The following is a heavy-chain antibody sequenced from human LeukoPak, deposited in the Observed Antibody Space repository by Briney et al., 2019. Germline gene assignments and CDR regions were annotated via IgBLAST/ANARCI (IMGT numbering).Heavy chain of an antibody. CDR1: GYTFTGYH. CDR3: ARDYCSSTSCLFDH. CDR2: INPNSGDT. D-gene: IGHD2-2*01. Sequence: ASVKVSCKASGYTFTGYHMHWVRQAPGQGLEWMGRINPNSGDTNYAQKFQGRATMTRDTSISTAYMELSRLRSDDTAVYYCARDYCSSTSCLFDHWGQGTLVTVSS. V-gene: IGHV1-2*06. J-gene: IGHJ4*02.